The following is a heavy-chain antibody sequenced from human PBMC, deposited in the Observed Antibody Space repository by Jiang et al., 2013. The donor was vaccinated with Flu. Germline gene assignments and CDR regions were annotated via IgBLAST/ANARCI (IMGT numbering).Heavy chain of an antibody. CDR2: IDPSDSYT. CDR1: GYSFTSYW. J-gene: IGHJ4*02. CDR3: ARHCLVEGSGLYSSGWLYPQN. Sequence: GAEVKKPGESLRISCKGSGYSFTSYWISWVRQMPGKGLEWMGRIDPSDSYTNYSPSFQGHVTISADKSISTAYLQWSSLKASDTAMYYCARHCLVEGSGLYSSGWLYPQNWGHGNPGHRLL. V-gene: IGHV5-10-1*01. D-gene: IGHD6-19*01.